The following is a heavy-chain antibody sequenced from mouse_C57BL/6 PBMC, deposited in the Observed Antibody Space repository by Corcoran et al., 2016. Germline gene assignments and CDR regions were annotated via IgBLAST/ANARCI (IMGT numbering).Heavy chain of an antibody. J-gene: IGHJ3*01. V-gene: IGHV1-26*01. CDR2: INPNNGGT. CDR3: ARPIYYCGSSPVAY. CDR1: GYTFTDYY. Sequence: EVQLQQSGPELVKPGASVKISCKASGYTFTDYYMNWVKQSHGKSLEWIGDINPNNGGTSYNQKFKGKATLTVDKSSSTAYMELRSLTSEDSAVYYCARPIYYCGSSPVAYWGQGTLVTVSA. D-gene: IGHD1-1*01.